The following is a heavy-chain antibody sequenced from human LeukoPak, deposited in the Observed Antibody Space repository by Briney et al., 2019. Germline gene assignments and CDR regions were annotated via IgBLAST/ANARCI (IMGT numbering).Heavy chain of an antibody. CDR3: AELGITMIGGV. Sequence: GGSLRLSCAASGFTFSSYEMNWVCHGPGKGLGLVSYISSSGSTIYYSDSVKGRFTISRDNANNTLYLQMNSLRAEETAVYYCAELGITMIGGVWGKGTTVTISS. J-gene: IGHJ6*04. D-gene: IGHD3-10*02. CDR2: ISSSGSTI. CDR1: GFTFSSYE. V-gene: IGHV3-48*03.